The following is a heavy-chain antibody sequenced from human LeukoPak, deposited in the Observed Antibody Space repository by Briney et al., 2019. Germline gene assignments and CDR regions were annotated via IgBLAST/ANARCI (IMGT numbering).Heavy chain of an antibody. CDR1: GGSISSYY. CDR3: AREGGNPRPYAFDI. Sequence: SETLSLTCTVSGGSISSYYWSWIRQPPGKGLEWVGYIYYSGSTNYNPSLKSRVTISVDTSKNQFSLKLSSVTAADTAVYYCAREGGNPRPYAFDIWGQGTMVTVSS. CDR2: IYYSGST. V-gene: IGHV4-59*12. D-gene: IGHD4-23*01. J-gene: IGHJ3*02.